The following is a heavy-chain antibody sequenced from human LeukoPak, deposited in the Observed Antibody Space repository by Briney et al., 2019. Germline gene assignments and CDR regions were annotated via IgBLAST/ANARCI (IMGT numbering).Heavy chain of an antibody. CDR3: AAMAVNWFDP. D-gene: IGHD5-18*01. CDR2: ILYSDIT. Sequence: PSETLSLTCTVSGGSVCSGSYYWSWIRQSPGKGLEWIGYILYSDITNYNPSLKSRVTMSVDTSKNQFSLRLTSVTAADTAVYYCAAMAVNWFDPWGQGTLVIVSS. V-gene: IGHV4-61*01. J-gene: IGHJ5*02. CDR1: GGSVCSGSYY.